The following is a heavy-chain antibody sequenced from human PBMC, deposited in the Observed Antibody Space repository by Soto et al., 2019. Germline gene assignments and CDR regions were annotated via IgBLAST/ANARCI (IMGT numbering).Heavy chain of an antibody. CDR3: ARSAYGDYDYYYYYMDV. D-gene: IGHD4-17*01. Sequence: GGSLRLSCAASGFTFSSYSMNWVRQAPGKGLEWVSSISSSSSDIYYADSVKGRFTISRDNAKNSLYLQMNSRRAEDTAVYYWARSAYGDYDYYYYYMDVWGKGTPVTVSS. CDR1: GFTFSSYS. CDR2: ISSSSSDI. V-gene: IGHV3-21*01. J-gene: IGHJ6*03.